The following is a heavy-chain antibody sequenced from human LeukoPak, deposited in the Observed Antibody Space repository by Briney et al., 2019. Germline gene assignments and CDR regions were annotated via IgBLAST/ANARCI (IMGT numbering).Heavy chain of an antibody. J-gene: IGHJ4*02. CDR3: ARGTNNWNDDDYFDY. CDR1: GYTFTSYD. CDR2: MNPNSGNT. D-gene: IGHD1-20*01. Sequence: ASVKASCKASGYTFTSYDINWVRQATGLGLEWMGWMNPNSGNTGYAQKFQGRVTMTRNTSISTAYMELSSLRSEDTAVYYCARGTNNWNDDDYFDYWGQGTLVTVSS. V-gene: IGHV1-8*01.